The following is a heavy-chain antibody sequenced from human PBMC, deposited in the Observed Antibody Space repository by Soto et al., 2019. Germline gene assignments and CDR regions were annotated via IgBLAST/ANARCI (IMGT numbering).Heavy chain of an antibody. J-gene: IGHJ6*02. V-gene: IGHV5-51*01. CDR3: ARHGTYYDFWSGYYFSRYYYYGMDV. D-gene: IGHD3-3*01. CDR2: IYPGDSDT. CDR1: GYSFTSYW. Sequence: GESLKISCKGSGYSFTSYWIGWVRQMPGKGLEWMGIIYPGDSDTRYSPSFQGQVTISADKSISTAYLQWSSLKASDTAMYYCARHGTYYDFWSGYYFSRYYYYGMDVWGQGTTVTVS.